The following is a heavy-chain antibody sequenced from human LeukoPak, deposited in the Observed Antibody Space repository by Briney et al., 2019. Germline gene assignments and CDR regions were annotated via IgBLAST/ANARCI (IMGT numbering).Heavy chain of an antibody. Sequence: GGSLRLSCAASGFTFSSYSMNWVRQAPGKGLEWVSSISSSSSYIYYADSVKGRFTISRDNAKNSLYLQMNSLRAEDTAVYYCARMIPLWERGDYWGQGTLVTVSS. CDR1: GFTFSSYS. J-gene: IGHJ4*02. D-gene: IGHD5-18*01. CDR3: ARMIPLWERGDY. CDR2: ISSSSSYI. V-gene: IGHV3-21*01.